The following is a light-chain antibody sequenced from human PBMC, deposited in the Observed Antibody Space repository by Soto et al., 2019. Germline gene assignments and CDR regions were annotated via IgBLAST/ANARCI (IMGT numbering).Light chain of an antibody. CDR3: QQYNSYSICT. V-gene: IGKV1-5*01. J-gene: IGKJ3*01. CDR2: DAS. Sequence: DIQMTQSPSTLSASVGDRVTITCRASQSISSWSAWYQQKPGKAPKLLIYDASSLESGVPSRFSGSGSGTEFTLTISSLQPDDFATYYCQQYNSYSICTFGPGTKVDLK. CDR1: QSISSW.